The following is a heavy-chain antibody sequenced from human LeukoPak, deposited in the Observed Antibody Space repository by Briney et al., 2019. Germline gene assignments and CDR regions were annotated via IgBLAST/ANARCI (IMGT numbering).Heavy chain of an antibody. V-gene: IGHV3-23*01. J-gene: IGHJ4*02. CDR2: ISGSGGST. D-gene: IGHD3-10*01. Sequence: GGSLRLSCAASGFTFSSYAMSWVRQAPGKGLECVSAISGSGGSTYYADSVKVRFTISRDNYKTTLYLQMNSLRAEDTSVYYCAKGLNYYGSGSPHPYYFDYWGQGTLVTVSS. CDR1: GFTFSSYA. CDR3: AKGLNYYGSGSPHPYYFDY.